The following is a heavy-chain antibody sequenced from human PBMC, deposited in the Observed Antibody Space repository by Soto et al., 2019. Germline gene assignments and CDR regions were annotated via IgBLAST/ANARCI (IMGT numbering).Heavy chain of an antibody. Sequence: QVQLQESGPGLVKPSQTLSLTCTVSGGSISSGDYYWSWIRQPPGKGLGGIGYSYYSGSTYYNPSLKSRVTISVDTSKNQFSLKLSSVPAADTAVYYCARASYGDYVWVRYYFDYWGQGPLVTVSS. CDR2: SYYSGST. CDR1: GGSISSGDYY. V-gene: IGHV4-30-4*01. D-gene: IGHD4-17*01. J-gene: IGHJ4*02. CDR3: ARASYGDYVWVRYYFDY.